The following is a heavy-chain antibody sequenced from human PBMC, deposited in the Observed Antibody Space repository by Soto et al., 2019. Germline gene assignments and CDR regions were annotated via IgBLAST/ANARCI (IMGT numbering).Heavy chain of an antibody. V-gene: IGHV3-23*01. CDR2: ISGSGGST. D-gene: IGHD2-2*01. J-gene: IGHJ3*02. CDR3: AKIGGYCSSTSCPGDAFDI. CDR1: GFTFSSYA. Sequence: GGSLRLSCAASGFTFSSYAMSWVRQAPGKGLEWVSAISGSGGSTYYADSVKGRFTISRDNSKNTLYLQMNSLRAEDTAVYYCAKIGGYCSSTSCPGDAFDIWGQGTMVTVSS.